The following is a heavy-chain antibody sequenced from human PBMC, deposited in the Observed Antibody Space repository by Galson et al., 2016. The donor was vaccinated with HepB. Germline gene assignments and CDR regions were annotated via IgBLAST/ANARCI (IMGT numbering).Heavy chain of an antibody. Sequence: SLRLSCAASGFTFSRYGMHWVRQAPGKGLEWVAIIWYDGGNKNYADSVEGRFTISRDNSKNTVFLQMNSLRAEDTAVYYCAREGGTAITRGVRDWGQGTVVTVSS. D-gene: IGHD3-10*01. CDR1: GFTFSRYG. J-gene: IGHJ4*02. CDR2: IWYDGGNK. CDR3: AREGGTAITRGVRD. V-gene: IGHV3-33*01.